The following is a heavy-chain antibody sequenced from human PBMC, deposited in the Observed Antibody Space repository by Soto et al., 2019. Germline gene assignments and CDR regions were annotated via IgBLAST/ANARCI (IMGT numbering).Heavy chain of an antibody. CDR1: GFTFSSYA. CDR2: ISGSGGST. V-gene: IGHV3-23*01. CDR3: AKRIAASSGYCFDY. J-gene: IGHJ4*02. Sequence: EVQLLESGGGLVQPGGSLRLSCAASGFTFSSYAMSWVRQAPGKGLEWVAAISGSGGSTYYADSVKGRFTISRDNSTNTVYLQMTSLRAEDTAVYYCAKRIAASSGYCFDYWGQGTLVTVSS. D-gene: IGHD6-13*01.